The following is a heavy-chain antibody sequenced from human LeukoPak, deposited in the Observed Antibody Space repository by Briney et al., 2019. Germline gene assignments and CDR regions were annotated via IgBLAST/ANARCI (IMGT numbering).Heavy chain of an antibody. V-gene: IGHV3-7*01. J-gene: IGHJ4*02. D-gene: IGHD3-10*01. CDR1: GFTFSSYW. CDR2: IKQDGSEK. CDR3: ASEYYYGSGSIGY. Sequence: PGGSLRLSCAAPGFTFSSYWMSWVRQAPGKGLEWVANIKQDGSEKYYVDSVKGRFTISRDNAKNSLYLQMNSLRAEDTAVYYCASEYYYGSGSIGYWGQGTLVAVSS.